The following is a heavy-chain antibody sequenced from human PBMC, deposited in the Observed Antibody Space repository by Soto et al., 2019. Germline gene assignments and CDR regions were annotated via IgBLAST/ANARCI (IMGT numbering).Heavy chain of an antibody. D-gene: IGHD2-15*01. CDR2: IYHSGST. J-gene: IGHJ4*02. V-gene: IGHV4-30-2*01. Sequence: SETLSLTCAVSGGSISSGGYSWSWIRQPPGKGLEWIGYIYHSGSTYYNPSLKGRFTISRDNAKNSLYLQMNSLRAEDTAVYYCARSNWAAFDYWGRGALVTVSS. CDR3: ARSNWAAFDY. CDR1: GGSISSGGYS.